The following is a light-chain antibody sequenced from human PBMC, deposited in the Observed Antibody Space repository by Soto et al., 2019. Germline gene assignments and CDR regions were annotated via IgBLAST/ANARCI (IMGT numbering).Light chain of an antibody. V-gene: IGLV3-21*04. CDR3: QLWNSSSDQGV. Sequence: SYELTQSPSVSVAPEKTATITCGGDNIGINAVHWYQQKPGQAPLLVVYYDNDRPSGIPERFSGSTSGNTATLTISRVEAGDEADYYCQLWNSSSDQGVFGGGTKLTVL. CDR2: YDN. J-gene: IGLJ3*02. CDR1: NIGINA.